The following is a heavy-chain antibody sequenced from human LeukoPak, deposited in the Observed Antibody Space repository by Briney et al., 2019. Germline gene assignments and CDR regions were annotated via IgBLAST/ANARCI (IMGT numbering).Heavy chain of an antibody. Sequence: GGSLRLSCAASGFTFSTYGMSWVRQAPGKGLEWVSSISGSGGSTYYADSVKGRFTISRDNSKNTLYLQMNSLRAEDTAVYYCAKDPRSSSSDYWGQGTLVTVSS. CDR3: AKDPRSSSSDY. CDR2: ISGSGGST. D-gene: IGHD6-13*01. J-gene: IGHJ4*02. CDR1: GFTFSTYG. V-gene: IGHV3-23*01.